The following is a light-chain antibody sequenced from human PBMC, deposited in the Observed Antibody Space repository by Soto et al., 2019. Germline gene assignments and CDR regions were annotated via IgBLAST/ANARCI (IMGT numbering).Light chain of an antibody. J-gene: IGKJ5*01. CDR2: AAS. V-gene: IGKV1-9*01. CDR1: QVISTA. CDR3: QQLFDSPIT. Sequence: GESVTITCRASQVISTALAWYQVKPGKAPELLIYAASTLESGVPSRFSATVSGTEFSLTITSLQPEDFATYYCQQLFDSPITFGQRTRLELK.